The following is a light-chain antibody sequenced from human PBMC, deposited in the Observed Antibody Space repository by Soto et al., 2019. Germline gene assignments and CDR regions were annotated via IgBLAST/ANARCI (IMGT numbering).Light chain of an antibody. V-gene: IGLV1-47*02. J-gene: IGLJ3*02. CDR1: NSNIGGNS. CDR3: AAWDDSLTAWV. Sequence: QSVLTQPPSASGTPGQRVTISCSGSNSNIGGNSVNWYQQLPLRAPKLLIYSNNQRPSGVPDRFSGSKSGTSASMAISGVRSEDEADYYGAAWDDSLTAWVFVGGTKLTVL. CDR2: SNN.